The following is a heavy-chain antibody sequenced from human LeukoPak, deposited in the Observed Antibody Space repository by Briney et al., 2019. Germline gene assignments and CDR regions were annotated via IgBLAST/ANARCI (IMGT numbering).Heavy chain of an antibody. V-gene: IGHV3-30*04. CDR2: ISYDGSNK. CDR3: ARRGFDY. J-gene: IGHJ4*02. CDR1: GFTFSSYA. Sequence: PGGSLRLSCAAFGFTFSSYAMHWVRQAPGKGLEWVAVISYDGSNKYYADSVKGRFTISRDNSKNTLYLQMNSLRAEDTAVYYCARRGFDYWGQGTLVTVSS.